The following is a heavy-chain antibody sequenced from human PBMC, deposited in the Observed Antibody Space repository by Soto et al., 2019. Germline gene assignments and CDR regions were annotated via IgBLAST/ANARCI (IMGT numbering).Heavy chain of an antibody. CDR1: GYTFTSYW. CDR3: ARHNHPGSSAYGIDY. J-gene: IGHJ4*02. CDR2: IYPGDSDT. D-gene: IGHD6-6*01. Sequence: GESLKISCKASGYTFTSYWIAWVRQMPGKGLEWMGIIYPGDSDTRYSPSFQGQVSISVDKSISTAYLQWSSLKSSDTAIYYCARHNHPGSSAYGIDYWGQGTLVTVSS. V-gene: IGHV5-51*01.